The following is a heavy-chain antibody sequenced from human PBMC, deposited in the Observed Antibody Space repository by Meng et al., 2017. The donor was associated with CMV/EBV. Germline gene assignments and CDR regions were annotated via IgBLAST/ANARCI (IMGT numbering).Heavy chain of an antibody. CDR3: AHGRGEGDQYDYVWGSYRYDAFDI. V-gene: IGHV2-5*02. CDR1: GFSLSTSGVG. CDR2: IYWDDDK. D-gene: IGHD3-16*02. J-gene: IGHJ3*02. Sequence: SGPTLVKPTQTLTLTCTFFGFSLSTSGVGVGWIRQPPGKALEWLALIYWDDDKRYSPSMKSRLTITKDTSKNQVVLTMTNMDPVDTATYYCAHGRGEGDQYDYVWGSYRYDAFDIWGQGTMVTVSS.